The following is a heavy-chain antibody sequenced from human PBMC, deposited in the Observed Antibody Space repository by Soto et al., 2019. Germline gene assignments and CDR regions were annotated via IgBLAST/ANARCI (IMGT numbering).Heavy chain of an antibody. J-gene: IGHJ3*02. CDR1: GFSLNTTAVG. D-gene: IGHD3-16*01. Sequence: SGPTLVNPTQTLTLTCTFSGFSLNTTAVGVGWIRQPPGKALEWLALIYWDNDKRYNPSLKTRLTITKDTSKNQVVLKMTNMEPLDTAPCXCAARDGDDYVWGSSKDACEIWGQGTMVTLSS. CDR3: AARDGDDYVWGSSKDACEI. V-gene: IGHV2-5*02. CDR2: IYWDNDK.